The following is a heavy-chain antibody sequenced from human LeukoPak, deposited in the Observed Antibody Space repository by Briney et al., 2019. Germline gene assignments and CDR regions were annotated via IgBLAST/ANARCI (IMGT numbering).Heavy chain of an antibody. CDR1: GGSVSGYY. J-gene: IGHJ4*02. D-gene: IGHD3-3*01. CDR3: ARVVLYDFWSGYQYFDS. CDR2: INHSGST. Sequence: PSETLSLTCAVYGGSVSGYYCGWIRQPPGKGLEWIGEINHSGSTNYNPSLTSRVTISVDTSKNQFSLKLSSVTAADTAVYYCARVVLYDFWSGYQYFDSWGQGTLVTVSS. V-gene: IGHV4-34*01.